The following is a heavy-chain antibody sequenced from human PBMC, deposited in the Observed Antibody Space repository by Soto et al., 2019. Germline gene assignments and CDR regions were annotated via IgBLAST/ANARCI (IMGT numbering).Heavy chain of an antibody. CDR3: AKDGYCTNGVCYTAIFDY. J-gene: IGHJ4*02. CDR2: ISGSGGST. D-gene: IGHD2-8*01. CDR1: GFTFSSYA. Sequence: LRLSCAASGFTFSSYAMSWVRQAPGKGLEWVSAISGSGGSTYYADSVKGRFTISRDNSKNTLYLQMNSPRAEDTAVYYCAKDGYCTNGVCYTAIFDYWGQGTLVTVSS. V-gene: IGHV3-23*01.